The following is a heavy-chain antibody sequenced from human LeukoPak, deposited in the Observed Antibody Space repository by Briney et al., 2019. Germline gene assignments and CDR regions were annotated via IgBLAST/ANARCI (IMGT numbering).Heavy chain of an antibody. J-gene: IGHJ4*02. CDR3: AREGSATARPFVSNDY. V-gene: IGHV4-4*07. Sequence: PSETLSLTCTVSGGSIISYYWSWIRQPAGKGLEWIGRIHTSGNTDHNPSLKSRVTMSVDTSKNQFSLKVRSVTAADTAVYYCAREGSATARPFVSNDYWGQGTLVTVSS. CDR2: IHTSGNT. CDR1: GGSIISYY. D-gene: IGHD6-6*01.